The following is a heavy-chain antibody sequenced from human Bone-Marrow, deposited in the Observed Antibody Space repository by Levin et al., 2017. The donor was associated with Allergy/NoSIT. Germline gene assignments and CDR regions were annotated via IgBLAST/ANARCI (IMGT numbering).Heavy chain of an antibody. CDR2: ISANNGHP. CDR3: ARCGATVTRFFDL. J-gene: IGHJ4*02. CDR1: GYSFSIYG. D-gene: IGHD4-17*01. V-gene: IGHV1-18*01. Sequence: GASVKVSCKASGYSFSIYGVTWVRQAPGQGLELMGWISANNGHPNYAEKLQGRVTMTTDTSTSTAYMELRSLRSDDTAVYYCARCGATVTRFFDLWGQGTLVTVSS.